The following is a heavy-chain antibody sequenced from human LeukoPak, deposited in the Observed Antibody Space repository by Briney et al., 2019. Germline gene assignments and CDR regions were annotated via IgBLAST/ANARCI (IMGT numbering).Heavy chain of an antibody. D-gene: IGHD2-2*01. CDR2: ISWNSGSI. Sequence: TGGSLRLSCAGSGFIFNNYAMHWVRQPPGKGLEWVSGISWNSGSIDYVDSVKGRFTISRDNAKNSLYLQMNSLRAEDTAVYYCARGRKVPAAMGNWFDPWGQGTLVTVSS. V-gene: IGHV3-9*01. CDR1: GFIFNNYA. J-gene: IGHJ5*02. CDR3: ARGRKVPAAMGNWFDP.